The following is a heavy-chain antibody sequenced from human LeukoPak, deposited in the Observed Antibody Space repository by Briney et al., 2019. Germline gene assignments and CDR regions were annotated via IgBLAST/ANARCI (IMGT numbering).Heavy chain of an antibody. J-gene: IGHJ4*02. D-gene: IGHD5-24*01. CDR3: ARGAGAGYNLQPFDY. Sequence: SETLSLTCTVSGGYISSYYWSWIRQPPGKGLEWIGYIYYSGSTKYNPSLKSRDSISVHTSKNHFSLKLRSVTAADAAVYYCARGAGAGYNLQPFDYWGQGTLVTVSS. V-gene: IGHV4-59*08. CDR1: GGYISSYY. CDR2: IYYSGST.